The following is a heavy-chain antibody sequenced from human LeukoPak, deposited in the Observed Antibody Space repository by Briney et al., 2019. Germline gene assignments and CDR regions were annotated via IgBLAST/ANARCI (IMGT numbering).Heavy chain of an antibody. CDR3: ATTDTAMDSGDY. CDR2: INHSGST. V-gene: IGHV4-34*01. J-gene: IGHJ4*02. Sequence: SETLSLTCAVYGGSFSGYYWSWIRQPPGKGLEWIGEINHSGSTNYNPSLKSRVTISVDTSKNQFSLKLSSVTAADTAVYYCATTDTAMDSGDYWGQGTLVTVSS. CDR1: GGSFSGYY. D-gene: IGHD5-18*01.